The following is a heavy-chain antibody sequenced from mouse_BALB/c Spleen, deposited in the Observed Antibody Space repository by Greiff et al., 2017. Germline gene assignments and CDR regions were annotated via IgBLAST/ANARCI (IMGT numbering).Heavy chain of an antibody. CDR1: GYSITSDYA. V-gene: IGHV3-2*02. J-gene: IGHJ4*01. CDR2: ISYSGST. D-gene: IGHD5-5*01. CDR3: AREAYLYAMDY. Sequence: VQLKESGPGLVKPSQSLSLTCTVTGYSITSDYAWNWIRQFPGNKLEWMGYISYSGSTSYNPSLKSRISITRDTSKNQFFLQLNSVTTEDTATYYCAREAYLYAMDYWGQGTSVTVSS.